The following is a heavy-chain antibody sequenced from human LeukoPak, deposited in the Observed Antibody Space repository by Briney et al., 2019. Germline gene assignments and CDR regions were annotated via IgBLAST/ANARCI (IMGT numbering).Heavy chain of an antibody. D-gene: IGHD5-18*01. CDR2: IKQDGSEK. V-gene: IGHV3-7*03. CDR3: AKDRYSRGTGFDY. Sequence: GGSLRLSCAASGFTFSSYWMSWVRQAPGKGLEWVANIKQDGSEKYYVDSVKGRFTISRDNAKNSLYLQMNSLRAEDTALYYCAKDRYSRGTGFDYWGQGTLVTASS. J-gene: IGHJ4*02. CDR1: GFTFSSYW.